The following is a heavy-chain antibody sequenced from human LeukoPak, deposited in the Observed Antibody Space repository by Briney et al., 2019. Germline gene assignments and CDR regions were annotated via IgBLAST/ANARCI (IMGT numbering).Heavy chain of an antibody. Sequence: PGGSLRLSCSASGFTFSSYAMHWVRQAPGKGLEYVSAISSNGGSTYYADSVKGRFTISRDNSKNTLYLQMSSLRAEDTAVYHCVKDSNYGDYPDLYYYYYGMDVWGQGTTVTVSS. CDR3: VKDSNYGDYPDLYYYYYGMDV. D-gene: IGHD4-17*01. CDR1: GFTFSSYA. V-gene: IGHV3-64D*09. CDR2: ISSNGGST. J-gene: IGHJ6*02.